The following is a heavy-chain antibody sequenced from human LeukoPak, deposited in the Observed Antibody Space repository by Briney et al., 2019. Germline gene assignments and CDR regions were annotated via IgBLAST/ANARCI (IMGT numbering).Heavy chain of an antibody. J-gene: IGHJ4*02. V-gene: IGHV4-39*07. CDR3: ARAKVRDGGSSSWAHFDY. D-gene: IGHD6-13*01. CDR2: IYYSGST. CDR1: GGSISSSSYY. Sequence: SETLSLTCTVSGGSISSSSYYWGWIRQPPGKGLEWIGSIYYSGSTYYNPSLKSRVTISVDTSKNQFSLKLSSVTAADTAVYYCARAKVRDGGSSSWAHFDYWGQGTLVTVSS.